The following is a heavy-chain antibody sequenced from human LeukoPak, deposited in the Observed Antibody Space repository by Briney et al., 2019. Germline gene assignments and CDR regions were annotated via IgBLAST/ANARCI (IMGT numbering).Heavy chain of an antibody. CDR3: AKDTAADYYYYGMDV. CDR1: GFTFSSYA. CDR2: ISYDGSNK. V-gene: IGHV3-30-3*01. D-gene: IGHD6-25*01. J-gene: IGHJ6*02. Sequence: GGSLRLSCAASGFTFSSYAMPWVRQAPGKGLEWVAVISYDGSNKYYADSVKGRFTISRDNSKNTLYLQMNSLRAEDTALYYCAKDTAADYYYYGMDVWGQGTTVTVSS.